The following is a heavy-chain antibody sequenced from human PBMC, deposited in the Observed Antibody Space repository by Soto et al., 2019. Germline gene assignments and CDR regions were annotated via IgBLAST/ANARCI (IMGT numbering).Heavy chain of an antibody. CDR3: AREPWDTAMVYYYYGMDV. D-gene: IGHD5-18*01. J-gene: IGHJ6*02. V-gene: IGHV3-33*01. CDR1: GFTFSSYG. CDR2: IWYDGSNK. Sequence: GGSLRLSCAASGFTFSSYGMHWVRQAPGKGLEWVAVIWYDGSNKYYADSVKGRFTISRDNSKNTLYLQMNSLRAEDTAVYYCAREPWDTAMVYYYYGMDVWGQGTTVTVSS.